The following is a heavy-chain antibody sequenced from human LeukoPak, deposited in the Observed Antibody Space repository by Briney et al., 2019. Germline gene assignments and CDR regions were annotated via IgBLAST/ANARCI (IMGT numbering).Heavy chain of an antibody. CDR3: ARDYYYDSSGYPGDAFDI. Sequence: GGSLRLSCAASGFTFDDYAMHWVRQAPGKGLEWVSSISSSSSYIYYADSVKGRFTISRDNAKNSLYLQMNSLRAEDTAVYYCARDYYYDSSGYPGDAFDIWGQGTMVTVSS. CDR1: GFTFDDYA. CDR2: ISSSSSYI. J-gene: IGHJ3*02. D-gene: IGHD3-22*01. V-gene: IGHV3-21*01.